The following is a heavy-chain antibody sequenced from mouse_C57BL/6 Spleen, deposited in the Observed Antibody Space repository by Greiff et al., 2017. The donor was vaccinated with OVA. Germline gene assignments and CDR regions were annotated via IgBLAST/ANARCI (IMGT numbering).Heavy chain of an antibody. CDR1: GYTFTDYY. V-gene: IGHV1-84*01. J-gene: IGHJ2*01. CDR2: FYPGSGNT. D-gene: IGHD1-1*01. CDR3: ATNYYGSSYGFYY. Sequence: QVQLKQSGPELVKPGASVKISCKASGYTFTDYYINWVKQRPGQGLEWIGWFYPGSGNTKYNEKFKGKATLTVDKSSSTDYMQLSSLTSEDSAVYFCATNYYGSSYGFYYWGQGTTLTVSS.